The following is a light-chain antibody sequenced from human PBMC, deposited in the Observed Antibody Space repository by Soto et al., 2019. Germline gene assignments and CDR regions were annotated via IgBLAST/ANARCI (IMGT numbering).Light chain of an antibody. V-gene: IGKV1-5*03. Sequence: TVSLTKKDRVTITCRASHTIRSWLAWYQQKPGKAPKLLIYKASTLKSGVPSRFSGSGSGTEFTLTISSLQPEDFATYYCQQSYSTPTFGQVTNVDI. CDR1: HTIRSW. J-gene: IGKJ1*01. CDR3: QQSYSTPT. CDR2: KAS.